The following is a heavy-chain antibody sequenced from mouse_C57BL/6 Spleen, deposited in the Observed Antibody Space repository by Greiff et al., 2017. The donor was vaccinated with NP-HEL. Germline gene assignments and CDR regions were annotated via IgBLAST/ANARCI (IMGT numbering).Heavy chain of an antibody. V-gene: IGHV5-4*03. Sequence: EVMLVESGGGLVKPGGSLKLSCAASGFTFSSYAMSWVRQTPEKRLEWVATISDGGSYTYYPDNVKGRFTISRDNAKNNLYLQMSHLKSEDTAMYYCARGDSNYPFDYWGQGTTLTVSS. CDR1: GFTFSSYA. CDR3: ARGDSNYPFDY. CDR2: ISDGGSYT. D-gene: IGHD2-5*01. J-gene: IGHJ2*01.